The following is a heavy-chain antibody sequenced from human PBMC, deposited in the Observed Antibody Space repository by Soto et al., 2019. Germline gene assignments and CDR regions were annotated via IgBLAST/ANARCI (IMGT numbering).Heavy chain of an antibody. CDR2: INSNSGGT. V-gene: IGHV1-2*04. Sequence: ASVQVSCKASGYTFTGYYMRWVRQAHGQGLEWMGWINSNSGGTNYAQKFQGWVTMTRDTSISTAYMELSRLRSDDTAVYYCARAVGPHVVVVVAATTYYFDYWGQGTLVTVSS. D-gene: IGHD2-15*01. CDR3: ARAVGPHVVVVVAATTYYFDY. J-gene: IGHJ4*02. CDR1: GYTFTGYY.